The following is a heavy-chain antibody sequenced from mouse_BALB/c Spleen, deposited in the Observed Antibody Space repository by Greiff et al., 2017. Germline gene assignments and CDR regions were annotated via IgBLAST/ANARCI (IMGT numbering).Heavy chain of an antibody. Sequence: EVKLMESGGDLVKPGGSLKLSCAASGFTFSSYGMSWVRQTPDKRLEWVATISSGGSYTYYPDSVKGRFTISRDNAKNTLYLQMSSLKSEDTAMYYCASLYGYDGEDYFDYWGQGTTLTVSS. V-gene: IGHV5-6*01. CDR3: ASLYGYDGEDYFDY. CDR1: GFTFSSYG. J-gene: IGHJ2*01. D-gene: IGHD2-2*01. CDR2: ISSGGSYT.